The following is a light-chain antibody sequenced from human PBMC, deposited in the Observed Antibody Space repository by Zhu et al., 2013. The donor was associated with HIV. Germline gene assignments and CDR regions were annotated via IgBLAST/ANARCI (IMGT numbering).Light chain of an antibody. CDR3: SAYAGAYSVI. V-gene: IGLV1-40*01. CDR2: ANS. Sequence: QSVLTQPPSVSGAPGQRVTISCTGSSSNIGAGYDVHWYQQLPGTAPKLLIYANSNRPSGVPDRFSGSKSGTSASLAISGLQTEDEADYYCSAYAGAYSVIFGGGTKLTVL. J-gene: IGLJ2*01. CDR1: SSNIGAGYD.